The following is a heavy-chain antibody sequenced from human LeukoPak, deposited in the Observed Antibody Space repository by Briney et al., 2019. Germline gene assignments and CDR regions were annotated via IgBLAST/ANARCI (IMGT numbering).Heavy chain of an antibody. J-gene: IGHJ4*02. CDR3: ARGNGDWNYGTFDY. CDR2: MNPNSGNT. D-gene: IGHD1-7*01. CDR1: GYTFTSYD. V-gene: IGHV1-8*01. Sequence: ASVKVSCKASGYTFTSYDINWVRQATGQGLEWMGWMNPNSGNTGYAQKFQGRVTMTRNTSISTAYMELGSLRSEDTAVYYCARGNGDWNYGTFDYWGQGTLVTVSS.